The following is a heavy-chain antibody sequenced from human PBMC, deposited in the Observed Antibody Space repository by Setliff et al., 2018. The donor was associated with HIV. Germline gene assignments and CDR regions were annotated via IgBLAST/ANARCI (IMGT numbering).Heavy chain of an antibody. CDR2: IYYSGST. J-gene: IGHJ4*02. Sequence: SETLSLTCTVSGGSITTSTFYWGWIRQPPGKGLEWIGSIYYSGSTYYNPSLKSRATISVDTSKNQFSLKLSSVTAADTAVYYCIIAYSSGWLAPMGFDSWGQGTLVTVSS. CDR1: GGSITTSTFY. V-gene: IGHV4-39*01. D-gene: IGHD6-19*01. CDR3: IIAYSSGWLAPMGFDS.